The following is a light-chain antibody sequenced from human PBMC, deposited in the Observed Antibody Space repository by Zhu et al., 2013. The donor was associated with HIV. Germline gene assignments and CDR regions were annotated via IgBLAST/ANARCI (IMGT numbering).Light chain of an antibody. CDR1: QSLLHSNGYNY. CDR2: LGS. CDR3: MQAIHWPFT. V-gene: IGKV2-28*01. Sequence: DIVMTQSPLSLPVTPGEPASISCRSSQSLLHSNGYNYLDWYLQKPGQSPQLLIYLGSNRASGVPDRFSGSGSGTDFTLKISRVEAEDVGVYYCMQAIHWPFTFGPGTKVEIK. J-gene: IGKJ3*01.